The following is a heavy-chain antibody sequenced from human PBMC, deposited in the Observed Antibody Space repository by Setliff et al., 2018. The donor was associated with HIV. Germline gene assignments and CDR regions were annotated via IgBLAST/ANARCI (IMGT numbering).Heavy chain of an antibody. CDR2: INPVGRND. D-gene: IGHD5-12*01. CDR1: GGSISGYY. Sequence: SETLSLTCAVYGGSISGYYWSWIRQPPGKGLEWIGEINPVGRNDNYNPSLNNRAAIVLDTSKNQFSLWRTSVTAADTAVYYCARVGLRFKYTFDYWGQGMLVTVSS. CDR3: ARVGLRFKYTFDY. V-gene: IGHV4-34*04. J-gene: IGHJ4*02.